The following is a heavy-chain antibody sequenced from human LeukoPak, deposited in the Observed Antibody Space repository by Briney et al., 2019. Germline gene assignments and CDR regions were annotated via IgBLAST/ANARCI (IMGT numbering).Heavy chain of an antibody. D-gene: IGHD2-15*01. CDR3: ARTVNIVVVVAATRPIGFDY. CDR2: ISSSSSYI. Sequence: GGSLRLSCAASGFIFSSYDMNWVRQAPGKGLEWVSSISSSSSYIYYADSVKGRFTISRDNAKNSLYLQMNSLRAEDTAVYYCARTVNIVVVVAATRPIGFDYWGQGTLVTVSS. J-gene: IGHJ4*02. CDR1: GFIFSSYD. V-gene: IGHV3-21*01.